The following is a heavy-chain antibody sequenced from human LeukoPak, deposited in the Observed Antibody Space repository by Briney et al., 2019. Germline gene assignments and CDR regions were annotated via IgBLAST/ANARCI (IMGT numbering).Heavy chain of an antibody. CDR3: ARGQPYYDFWSGTYNWFDP. CDR1: GGSFSGYY. CDR2: INHSGST. Sequence: SETLSLTCAVYGGSFSGYYWSWIRRPPGKGLEWIGEINHSGSTNYNPSLKSRVTISVDTSKNQFSLKLSSVTAADTAVYYCARGQPYYDFWSGTYNWFDPWGQGTLVTVSS. V-gene: IGHV4-34*01. J-gene: IGHJ5*02. D-gene: IGHD3-3*01.